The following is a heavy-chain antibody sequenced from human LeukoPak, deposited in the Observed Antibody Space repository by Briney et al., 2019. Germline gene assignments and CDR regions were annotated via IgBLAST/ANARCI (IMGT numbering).Heavy chain of an antibody. Sequence: ASVKVSCKASGYTFTGYYMHWVRQAPGQRLEWMGWINAGNGNTKYSQEFQGRVTITRDTSASTAYMELSSLRSEDMAVYYCARARIAVSENWFDPWGQGTLVTVSS. D-gene: IGHD6-19*01. CDR3: ARARIAVSENWFDP. CDR2: INAGNGNT. J-gene: IGHJ5*02. CDR1: GYTFTGYY. V-gene: IGHV1-3*03.